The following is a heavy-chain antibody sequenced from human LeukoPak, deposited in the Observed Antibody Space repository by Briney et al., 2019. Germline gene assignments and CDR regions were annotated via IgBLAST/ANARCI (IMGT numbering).Heavy chain of an antibody. Sequence: SETLSLTCTVSGGSISSYYWSWIRQPPGKGLEWIGYLYYSGSTNPNPSLKSRVTMSVDTSKNQFSLKLRSVTAADTGVYYCARGGSGISNAFDIWGQGTMVTVSS. J-gene: IGHJ3*02. CDR1: GGSISSYY. V-gene: IGHV4-59*01. D-gene: IGHD3-10*01. CDR3: ARGGSGISNAFDI. CDR2: LYYSGST.